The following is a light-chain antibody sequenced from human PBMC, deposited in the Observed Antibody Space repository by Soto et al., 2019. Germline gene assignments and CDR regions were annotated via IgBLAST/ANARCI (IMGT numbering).Light chain of an antibody. CDR1: QSVSSSY. V-gene: IGKV3-20*01. Sequence: EIVLTQSPGTLSLSPGERATLSCRASQSVSSSYLAWYQQKPGQAPRLLIYGASSRATGIPDRFSGSGSGTDFTLTISRREPEDFPVYYCQQYGSSPTFGQGTKVEIK. CDR2: GAS. J-gene: IGKJ1*01. CDR3: QQYGSSPT.